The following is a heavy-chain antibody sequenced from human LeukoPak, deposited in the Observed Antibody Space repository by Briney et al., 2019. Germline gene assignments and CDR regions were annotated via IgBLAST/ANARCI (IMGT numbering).Heavy chain of an antibody. CDR2: INHSGGT. Sequence: SETLSLTCAVYGGSFSGYYWSWIRQPPGKGLEWIGEINHSGGTNYNPSLKSRVTISVGTSKNQFSLKLRSVTAADTAVYYCARPRDYGDYVGAFDIWGQGTMVTVSS. J-gene: IGHJ3*02. V-gene: IGHV4-34*01. D-gene: IGHD4-17*01. CDR3: ARPRDYGDYVGAFDI. CDR1: GGSFSGYY.